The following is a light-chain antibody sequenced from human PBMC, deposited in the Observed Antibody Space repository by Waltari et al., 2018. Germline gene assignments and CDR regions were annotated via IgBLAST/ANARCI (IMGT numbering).Light chain of an antibody. Sequence: QSALTQPASVSGSPGQSITISCTGTSSDIGGYNSASWYQHHPGQAPKLLIYEVSNRPSGVSDRFSGSKSGKTASLTISGLQAGDEAVYYCSSYTSLTTLVFGGGTKLTVL. CDR2: EVS. V-gene: IGLV2-14*01. CDR1: SSDIGGYNS. CDR3: SSYTSLTTLV. J-gene: IGLJ2*01.